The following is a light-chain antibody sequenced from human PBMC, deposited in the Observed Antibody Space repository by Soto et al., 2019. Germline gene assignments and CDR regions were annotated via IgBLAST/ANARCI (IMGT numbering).Light chain of an antibody. CDR2: YDS. CDR1: NIGSKS. Sequence: SYVLTQPPSVSVAPGKTARITCGGNNIGSKSVHRYQQKTGQAPVLVIYYDSDRPSGIPERFSGSNSGNMATLTIRRVEAGDEADYYCQVWDSSSDHVVFGGGTKLTVL. V-gene: IGLV3-21*04. CDR3: QVWDSSSDHVV. J-gene: IGLJ2*01.